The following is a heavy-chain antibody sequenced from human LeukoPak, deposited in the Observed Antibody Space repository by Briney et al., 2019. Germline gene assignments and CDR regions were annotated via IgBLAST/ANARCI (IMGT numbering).Heavy chain of an antibody. D-gene: IGHD3-22*01. Sequence: GGSLRLSCAASGFTFSSYGMSWVRQAPGKGLEWVANMKEDGSEKYYVDSVKGRFTISKDNAKNSLFLQMNSLRVEDTAVYYCAREYYYNSSGYGSSAYWGQGTLVTVSS. CDR1: GFTFSSYG. CDR3: AREYYYNSSGYGSSAY. V-gene: IGHV3-7*01. CDR2: MKEDGSEK. J-gene: IGHJ4*02.